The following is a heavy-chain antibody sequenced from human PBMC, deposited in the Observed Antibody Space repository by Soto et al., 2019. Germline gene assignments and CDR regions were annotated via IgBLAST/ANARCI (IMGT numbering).Heavy chain of an antibody. D-gene: IGHD2-21*01. CDR3: ARDWVMGPSIYVFDY. V-gene: IGHV3-33*01. J-gene: IGHJ4*02. Sequence: PVGSLRLSCAASGFTFSSYGMHWVRQAPGKGLEWVAVIWYDGSNKYYADSVKGRFTISRDNSKNTLYLQMNSLRAEDPAVYYCARDWVMGPSIYVFDYWGQGTLVTVSS. CDR1: GFTFSSYG. CDR2: IWYDGSNK.